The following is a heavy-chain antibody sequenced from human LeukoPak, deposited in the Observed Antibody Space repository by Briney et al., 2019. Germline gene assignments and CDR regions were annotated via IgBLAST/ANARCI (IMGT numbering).Heavy chain of an antibody. CDR2: IKQDESEK. CDR1: GFTFSGYG. J-gene: IGHJ4*02. D-gene: IGHD5-12*01. V-gene: IGHV3-7*01. Sequence: GGSLRLSCAASGFTFSGYGMSRVRQAPGKGLEWVANIKQDESEKYYVDAVKGRFTISRDNAKNSLYLQMNSLRAEATDVYYCARDGYSGYDDYDYWGQGNLVTVSS. CDR3: ARDGYSGYDDYDY.